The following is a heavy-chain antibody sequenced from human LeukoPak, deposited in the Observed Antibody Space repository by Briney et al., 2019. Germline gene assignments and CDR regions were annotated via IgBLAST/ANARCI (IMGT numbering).Heavy chain of an antibody. V-gene: IGHV1-2*02. CDR2: INPNSGGT. CDR1: GYTFTSYY. CDR3: AKTRFLEWIYYFDY. Sequence: ASVKVSCKASGYTFTSYYMHWVRQAPGQGLEWMGWINPNSGGTNYAQKFQGRVTMTRDTSISTAYMELSRLRSDDTAVYYCAKTRFLEWIYYFDYWGQGTLVTVSS. J-gene: IGHJ4*02. D-gene: IGHD3-3*01.